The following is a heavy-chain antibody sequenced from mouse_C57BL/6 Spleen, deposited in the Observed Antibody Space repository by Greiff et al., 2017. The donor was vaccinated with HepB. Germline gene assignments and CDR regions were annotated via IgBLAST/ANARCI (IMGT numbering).Heavy chain of an antibody. CDR2: IYPGSGST. CDR3: ARGDDYDGAMDD. Sequence: VQLQQPGAELVKPGASVKMSCKASGYTFTSYWITWVKQRPGQGLEWIGDIYPGSGSTNYNEKFKSKATLTVDTSSSTAYMQLSSLTSEDSAVYYCARGDDYDGAMDDWGQGTSVTVSS. V-gene: IGHV1-55*01. D-gene: IGHD2-4*01. J-gene: IGHJ4*01. CDR1: GYTFTSYW.